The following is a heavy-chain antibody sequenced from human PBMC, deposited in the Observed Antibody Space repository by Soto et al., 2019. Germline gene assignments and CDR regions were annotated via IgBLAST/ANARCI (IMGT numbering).Heavy chain of an antibody. J-gene: IGHJ4*02. D-gene: IGHD6-19*01. CDR1: GFTFSNSV. CDR2: IGAGGAST. CDR3: ARGDRGSGWNY. Sequence: EVHLLGSGGGLAQPGGSQRLSCEASGFTFSNSVMSWVRQAPGKGLDWVSAIGAGGASTFYANSVRGRFTISRDNSRNTLYLQMNSLRAEDTALYYCARGDRGSGWNYWGQGTLVTVSS. V-gene: IGHV3-23*01.